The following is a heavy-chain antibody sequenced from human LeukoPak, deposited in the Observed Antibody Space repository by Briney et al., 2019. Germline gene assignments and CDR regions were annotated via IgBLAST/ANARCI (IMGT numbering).Heavy chain of an antibody. Sequence: PGGSLRLSCAASGFTFSSYAMSWVRQAPGKGLEWVSAISGSGGSTYYADSVKGRFTISRDNAKNSLYLQMNSLRAEDTAVYYCARVYGSGIPNYYYYYMDVWGKGTTVTVSS. CDR1: GFTFSSYA. D-gene: IGHD3-10*01. J-gene: IGHJ6*03. CDR3: ARVYGSGIPNYYYYYMDV. CDR2: ISGSGGST. V-gene: IGHV3-23*01.